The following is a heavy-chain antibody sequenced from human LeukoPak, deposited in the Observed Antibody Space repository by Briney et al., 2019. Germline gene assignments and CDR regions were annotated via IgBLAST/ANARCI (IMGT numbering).Heavy chain of an antibody. CDR3: ARGFYDSSGYSNCFDP. CDR2: IYYTGTT. CDR1: GDSISSSY. D-gene: IGHD3-22*01. V-gene: IGHV4-59*01. Sequence: SETLSLTCTVSGDSISSSYWICIRQPPGKTLEWIEYIYYTGTTNFNPSLKSRVTMSIDTSKNQFSLNLNSVTAADTAVYYCARGFYDSSGYSNCFDPWGQGTLVTVSS. J-gene: IGHJ5*02.